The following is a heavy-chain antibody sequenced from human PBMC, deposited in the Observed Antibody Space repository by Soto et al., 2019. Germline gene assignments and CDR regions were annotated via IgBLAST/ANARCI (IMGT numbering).Heavy chain of an antibody. CDR1: GGTFSSYA. CDR2: IIPIFGTA. Sequence: SVKVSCKASGGTFSSYAISWLRQAPGQGLEWMGGIIPIFGTANYAQKFQGRVTITADESTSTAYMELSSLRSEDTAVYYCARETGYSSGWYFDYWGQGTLVTVSS. V-gene: IGHV1-69*13. D-gene: IGHD6-19*01. CDR3: ARETGYSSGWYFDY. J-gene: IGHJ4*02.